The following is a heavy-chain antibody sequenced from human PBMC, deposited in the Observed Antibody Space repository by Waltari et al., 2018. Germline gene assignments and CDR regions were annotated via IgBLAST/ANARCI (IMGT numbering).Heavy chain of an antibody. J-gene: IGHJ4*02. CDR1: GYTFTGYY. CDR2: INPNSGGT. Sequence: QVQLVQSGAEVKKPGASVKVSCKASGYTFTGYYMHWVRRAPRQGLEWMGWINPNSGGTNYAQKFQGRVTMTRDTSISTAYMELSRLRSDDTAVYYCAREYDFWSGYYQGYFDYWGQGTLVTVSS. V-gene: IGHV1-2*02. D-gene: IGHD3-3*01. CDR3: AREYDFWSGYYQGYFDY.